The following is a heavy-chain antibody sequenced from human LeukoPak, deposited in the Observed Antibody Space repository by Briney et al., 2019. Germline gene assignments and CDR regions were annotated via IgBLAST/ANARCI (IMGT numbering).Heavy chain of an antibody. V-gene: IGHV1-2*06. D-gene: IGHD3-22*01. J-gene: IGHJ4*02. Sequence: ASVKVSCKASGYTFTGYYMHWVRQAPGQGLEWMGRINPNSGGTNHAQKFQGRVTMTRDTSISTAYMELSSLKSDDTAVYYCARVGYYESSGYYEYWGQGTLVTVSS. CDR3: ARVGYYESSGYYEY. CDR1: GYTFTGYY. CDR2: INPNSGGT.